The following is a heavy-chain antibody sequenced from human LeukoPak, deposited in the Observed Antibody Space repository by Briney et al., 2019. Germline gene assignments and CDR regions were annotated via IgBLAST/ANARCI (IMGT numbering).Heavy chain of an antibody. CDR2: ISGSGGST. CDR1: GFTFSSYA. D-gene: IGHD1-26*01. Sequence: PGGSLRLSCAAPGFTFSSYAMSWVRQAPGKGLEWVSAISGSGGSTYYADSVKGRFTISRDNSKNTLYLQMNSLRAEDTAVYYCAKDPNWEQPPDYFDYWGQGTLVTVSS. CDR3: AKDPNWEQPPDYFDY. J-gene: IGHJ4*02. V-gene: IGHV3-23*01.